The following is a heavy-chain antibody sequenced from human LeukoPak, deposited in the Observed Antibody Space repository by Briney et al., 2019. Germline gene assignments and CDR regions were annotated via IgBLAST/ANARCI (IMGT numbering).Heavy chain of an antibody. D-gene: IGHD3-9*01. J-gene: IGHJ4*02. CDR1: GFTFSSYA. V-gene: IGHV3-30*04. CDR3: ARDRYYDILTGYYPDY. CDR2: ISHDGSNK. Sequence: GGSLRLSCAASGFTFSSYAMHWVRQAPGKGLEWVAVISHDGSNKYYADSVKGRFTISRDNSKNTLYLQMNSLRAEDTAVYYCARDRYYDILTGYYPDYWGQGTLVTVSS.